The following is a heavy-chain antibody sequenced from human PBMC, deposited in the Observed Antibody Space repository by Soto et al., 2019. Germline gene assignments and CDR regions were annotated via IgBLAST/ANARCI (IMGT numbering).Heavy chain of an antibody. CDR3: ARGMKTAVFYGMDV. D-gene: IGHD2-2*01. CDR2: ISTSSNLI. Sequence: LRLSFAASGFNFSRSSMNWDRQAPGKGLEWVASISTSSNLIYYEDSVKGRFTVSRDNTKNSMYLQMISLRAEDTAIYYCARGMKTAVFYGMDVWSQGTTVTVSS. V-gene: IGHV3-21*01. CDR1: GFNFSRSS. J-gene: IGHJ6*02.